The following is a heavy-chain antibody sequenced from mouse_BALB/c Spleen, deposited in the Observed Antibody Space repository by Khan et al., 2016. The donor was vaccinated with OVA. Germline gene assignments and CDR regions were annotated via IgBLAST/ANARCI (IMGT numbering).Heavy chain of an antibody. Sequence: QVQLQQSGAELVKPGASVKLSCKASGYTFTSYYMYWVKQRPGQGLERIGDINPSNGDTYFNEKFKNKATLTVDKSSSTTYMQISSLTSEDSAVYYCTRGGYGGFASWGQGTLVTVSA. CDR2: INPSNGDT. J-gene: IGHJ3*01. D-gene: IGHD2-2*01. CDR3: TRGGYGGFAS. CDR1: GYTFTSYY. V-gene: IGHV1-53*01.